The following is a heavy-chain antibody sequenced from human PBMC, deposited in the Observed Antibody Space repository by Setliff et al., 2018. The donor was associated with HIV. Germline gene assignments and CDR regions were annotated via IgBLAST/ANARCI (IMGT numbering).Heavy chain of an antibody. D-gene: IGHD6-19*01. V-gene: IGHV7-4-1*02. CDR2: INTNTGNP. CDR3: ARDNEWLVVREGAFDI. J-gene: IGHJ3*02. Sequence: ASVKVSCRASGYTFTSYAMNWVRQAPGQGLEWMGWINTNTGNPTYAQGFTGRFVFSLDTSVSTAYLQISSLKAEDTAVYYCARDNEWLVVREGAFDIWGQGTMVTVSS. CDR1: GYTFTSYA.